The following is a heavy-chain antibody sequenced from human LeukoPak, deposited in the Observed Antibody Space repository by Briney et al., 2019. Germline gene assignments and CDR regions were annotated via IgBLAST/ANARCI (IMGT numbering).Heavy chain of an antibody. CDR2: INPNSGGT. CDR1: GYTFTGYY. CDR3: ARHRGTSDTFDI. J-gene: IGHJ3*02. V-gene: IGHV1-2*02. D-gene: IGHD1-1*01. Sequence: SVKVSCKASGYTFTGYYIHWVRQAPGQGLEWMGWINPNSGGTNYAQKFQGRVTMTRDTSISKAYIELSRLRSDDTALYYCARHRGTSDTFDIWGQGTMVTVSS.